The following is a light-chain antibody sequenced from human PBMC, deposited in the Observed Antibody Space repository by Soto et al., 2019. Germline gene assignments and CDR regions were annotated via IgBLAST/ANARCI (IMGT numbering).Light chain of an antibody. CDR1: SSDVGSFDL. Sequence: QSALTQPASVSGSPGQSITISCSGTSSDVGSFDLVSWYQQHPGKAPKLMIYEVNKRPSGISNRFSGSKSGNTASLTISGLQAEDEADYFCCSFVRSSSFSYVFGTGTKVTVL. CDR2: EVN. V-gene: IGLV2-23*02. J-gene: IGLJ1*01. CDR3: CSFVRSSSFSYV.